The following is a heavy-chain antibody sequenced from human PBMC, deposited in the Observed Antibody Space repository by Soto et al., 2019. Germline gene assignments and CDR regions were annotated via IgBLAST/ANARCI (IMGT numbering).Heavy chain of an antibody. CDR2: ISYDGNNE. J-gene: IGHJ1*01. Sequence: QVQLVESGGGVVQPGRSLRLSCAASGFTLSSYGKHWVRQAPGKGLEWVGVISYDGNNEYYADSVTGRFTISRDNSKNTLYLQMQRLRSEDTAVYSGVKSGYSNGPSWFLQHWCHGTLVSVFS. V-gene: IGHV3-30*18. D-gene: IGHD6-19*01. CDR1: GFTLSSYG. CDR3: VKSGYSNGPSWFLQH.